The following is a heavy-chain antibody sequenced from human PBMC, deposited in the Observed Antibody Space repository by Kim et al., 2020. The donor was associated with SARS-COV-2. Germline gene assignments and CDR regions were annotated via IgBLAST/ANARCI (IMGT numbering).Heavy chain of an antibody. CDR1: GFTFSSYG. Sequence: GGSLRLSCAASGFTFSSYGMHWVRQAPGKGLEWVAVIWYDGSNKYYADSVKGRFTISRDNSKNTLYLQMNSLRAEDTAVYYCAGEYSSDFVGYYGMDVWGQGTTVTVSS. V-gene: IGHV3-33*01. D-gene: IGHD6-19*01. CDR3: AGEYSSDFVGYYGMDV. J-gene: IGHJ6*02. CDR2: IWYDGSNK.